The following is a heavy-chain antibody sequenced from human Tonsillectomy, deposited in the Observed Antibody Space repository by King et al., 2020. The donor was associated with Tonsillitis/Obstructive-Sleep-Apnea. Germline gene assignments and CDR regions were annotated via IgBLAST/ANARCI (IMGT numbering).Heavy chain of an antibody. J-gene: IGHJ3*02. CDR3: ARLGGSYANDAFDI. D-gene: IGHD1-26*01. Sequence: QLQESGPGLVKPSETLSLTCTVSGGSISSYYWSWLRQPPGKGLEWIGYIYYSGSTNYNPSLKSRVTISVDTSKNQFSLKLSSVTAADTAVYYCARLGGSYANDAFDIWGQGTMVTVSS. CDR2: IYYSGST. V-gene: IGHV4-59*08. CDR1: GGSISSYY.